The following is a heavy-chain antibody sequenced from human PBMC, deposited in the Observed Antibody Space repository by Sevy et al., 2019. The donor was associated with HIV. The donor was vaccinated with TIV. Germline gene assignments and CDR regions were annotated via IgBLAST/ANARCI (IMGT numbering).Heavy chain of an antibody. Sequence: GGSLRLSCAASGFTISIYSMNWVRQAPGKGLEWVSSISSSSSHIYYGDSVKGRFTISRDNAKNSLYLQMNSLRAEDTAVYYCARDHTYYDSGTILGWFAPWGQGTLVTVSS. CDR2: ISSSSSHI. D-gene: IGHD3-10*01. CDR1: GFTISIYS. V-gene: IGHV3-21*01. J-gene: IGHJ5*02. CDR3: ARDHTYYDSGTILGWFAP.